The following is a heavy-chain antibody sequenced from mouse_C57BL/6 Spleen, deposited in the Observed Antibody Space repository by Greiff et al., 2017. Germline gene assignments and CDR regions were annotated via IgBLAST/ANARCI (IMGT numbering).Heavy chain of an antibody. D-gene: IGHD1-1*01. CDR2: INPSNGGT. CDR1: GYTFTSYW. CDR3: ACYYGSSWYFGG. J-gene: IGHJ1*03. Sequence: VQLQQPGTELVQPGASLKLSCKASGYTFTSYWMHWVKQWPGQGLEWIGNINPSNGGTNYNEEFKSKATLTVDKSSSTAYMQLSSLTSEDSAVYYCACYYGSSWYFGGWGTGTTGTVSS. V-gene: IGHV1-53*01.